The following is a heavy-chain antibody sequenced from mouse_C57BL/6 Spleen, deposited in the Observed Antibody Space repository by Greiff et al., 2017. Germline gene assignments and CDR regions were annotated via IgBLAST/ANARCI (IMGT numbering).Heavy chain of an antibody. Sequence: VQLQQSGAELVKPGASVKISCKASGYAFSSYWMNCVKQRPGKGLEWIGQIYPGDGDTNYNGKFKGKATLTADKSSSTAYMQLSSLTSEDSAVYFCARRWLLQDYAMDYWGQGTSVTVSS. D-gene: IGHD2-3*01. CDR1: GYAFSSYW. V-gene: IGHV1-80*01. CDR3: ARRWLLQDYAMDY. CDR2: IYPGDGDT. J-gene: IGHJ4*01.